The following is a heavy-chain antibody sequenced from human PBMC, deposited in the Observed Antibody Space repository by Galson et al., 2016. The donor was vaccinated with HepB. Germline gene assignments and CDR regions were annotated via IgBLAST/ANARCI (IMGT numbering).Heavy chain of an antibody. D-gene: IGHD3-16*01. V-gene: IGHV3-30*14. CDR3: VKEGGTPVFW. CDR1: GFTFSSYA. CDR2: ISYEGNTK. J-gene: IGHJ4*02. Sequence: SLRLSCAASGFTFSSYALHWVRQAPGKGLEWVAAISYEGNTKSYADSVKGRFPISRDNSKSTLYLQMSSLTAEGTAVFYCVKEGGTPVFWWGQGTLVTVSS.